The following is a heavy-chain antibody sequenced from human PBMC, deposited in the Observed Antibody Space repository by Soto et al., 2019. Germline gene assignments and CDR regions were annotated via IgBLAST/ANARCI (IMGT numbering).Heavy chain of an antibody. CDR2: IDPSDSYT. V-gene: IGHV5-10-1*01. Sequence: PGESLKISCKGSGYSFTSYWISWVRQMPGKGLEWMGRIDPSDSYTNYSPSFQGHVTISADKSISTAYLQWSSLKASDTAMYYCAGHGVGYYGSGSYYNPGYYGMDVWGQGTTVTVSS. CDR3: AGHGVGYYGSGSYYNPGYYGMDV. J-gene: IGHJ6*02. D-gene: IGHD3-10*01. CDR1: GYSFTSYW.